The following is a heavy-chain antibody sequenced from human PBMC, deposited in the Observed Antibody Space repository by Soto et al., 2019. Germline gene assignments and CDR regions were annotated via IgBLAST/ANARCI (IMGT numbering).Heavy chain of an antibody. J-gene: IGHJ4*02. Sequence: SETLSLTCAVSSGSISSSNWWSWVRQPPGKGLEWIGEIYHSGSTNYNPSLKSRVTISVDKSKNQFSLKLSSVTAADTAVYYCARLGGSAVTPDYWGQGTLVTVSS. CDR1: SGSISSSNW. CDR3: ARLGGSAVTPDY. V-gene: IGHV4-4*02. D-gene: IGHD3-16*01. CDR2: IYHSGST.